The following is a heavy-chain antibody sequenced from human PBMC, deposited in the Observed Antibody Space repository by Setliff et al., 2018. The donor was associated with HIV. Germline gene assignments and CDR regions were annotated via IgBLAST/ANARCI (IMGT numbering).Heavy chain of an antibody. V-gene: IGHV5-10-1*01. CDR3: ARSGGPTYNYDSSGHYPDY. D-gene: IGHD3-22*01. CDR2: IDPSDSDT. Sequence: PGESLKISCKGSGYMFASCWINWVRQVPGKGLEWMARIDPSDSDTNFGPSFQGHVTISVDRSITTAYLQCSSLKATDTAMYFCARSGGPTYNYDSSGHYPDYWGQGTRVTV. J-gene: IGHJ4*02. CDR1: GYMFASCW.